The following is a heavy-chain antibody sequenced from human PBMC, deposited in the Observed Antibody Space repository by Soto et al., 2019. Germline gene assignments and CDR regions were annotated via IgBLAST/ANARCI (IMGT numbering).Heavy chain of an antibody. CDR1: GFTFSTHA. V-gene: IGHV3-30-3*01. Sequence: GGSLRLSCAVSGFTFSTHAIHWVRQAPGKGLDWVAVISYDGNNKYYGDSVKGRFTISRDNSKNTLYLQMHSLRAEDTAVYYCARENSRGDFWSGYSRSSGPMDVWGQGTTVIVSS. CDR3: ARENSRGDFWSGYSRSSGPMDV. J-gene: IGHJ6*02. CDR2: ISYDGNNK. D-gene: IGHD3-3*01.